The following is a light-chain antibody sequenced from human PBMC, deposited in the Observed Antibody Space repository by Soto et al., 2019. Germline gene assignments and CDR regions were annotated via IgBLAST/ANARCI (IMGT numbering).Light chain of an antibody. CDR2: WAS. J-gene: IGKJ5*01. Sequence: DIVMTQSPDSLAVSLGERATINCKSSQSVLYSSNNQNYLAWYQQKPGQPPKLLIYWASTRESGVPDRFSGSGSETDFTLTISSLQAEDVAVYYCQQYYSSPFTCGQGTRLEIK. CDR1: QSVLYSSNNQNY. CDR3: QQYYSSPFT. V-gene: IGKV4-1*01.